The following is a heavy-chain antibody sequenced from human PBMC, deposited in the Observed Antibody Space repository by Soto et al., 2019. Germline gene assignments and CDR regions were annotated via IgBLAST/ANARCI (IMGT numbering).Heavy chain of an antibody. D-gene: IGHD4-17*01. CDR2: ISYDGSNK. Sequence: QVQLVESGGGVVQPGRSLRLSCAASGFTFSSYAMHWVRQAPGKGLEWVAVISYDGSNKYYADSVKGRFTISRDNSKNTLYLQMNSLRAEDTAVYYCARDKPTSTVPLPRPAYFDYWGQGTLVTVSS. CDR1: GFTFSSYA. V-gene: IGHV3-30-3*01. J-gene: IGHJ4*02. CDR3: ARDKPTSTVPLPRPAYFDY.